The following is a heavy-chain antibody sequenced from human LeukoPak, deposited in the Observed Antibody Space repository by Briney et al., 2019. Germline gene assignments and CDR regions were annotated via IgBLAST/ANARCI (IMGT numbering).Heavy chain of an antibody. J-gene: IGHJ5*02. D-gene: IGHD3-10*01. Sequence: SETLSLTCTVSGGSISSYYWSWIRQPPGKGLEWIGYIYYSGSTNYNPSLKSRVTMSVDTSKNQFSLKLSSVTAADTAVYYCARLVTMVRGVSIINPWGQGTLVTVSS. CDR2: IYYSGST. V-gene: IGHV4-59*12. CDR3: ARLVTMVRGVSIINP. CDR1: GGSISSYY.